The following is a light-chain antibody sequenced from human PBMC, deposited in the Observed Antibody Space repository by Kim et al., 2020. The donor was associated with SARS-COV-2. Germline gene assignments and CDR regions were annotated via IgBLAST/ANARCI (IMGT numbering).Light chain of an antibody. CDR2: EVS. J-gene: IGLJ2*01. Sequence: GQAITSSCTGTSSDVGSYNLVSWYQQHPGKAHKLMIYEVSKRPSGVSNRFSGSKSGNTASLTISGLQAEDEADYYCCSYAGSSIVVFGGGTQLTVL. CDR1: SSDVGSYNL. CDR3: CSYAGSSIVV. V-gene: IGLV2-23*02.